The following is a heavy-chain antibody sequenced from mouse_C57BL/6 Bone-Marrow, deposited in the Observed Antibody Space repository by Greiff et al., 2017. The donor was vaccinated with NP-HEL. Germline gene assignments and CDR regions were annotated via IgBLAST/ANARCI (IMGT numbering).Heavy chain of an antibody. V-gene: IGHV5-4*01. J-gene: IGHJ2*01. CDR3: AREGNWDEGDY. D-gene: IGHD4-1*01. CDR1: GFTFSSYA. CDR2: ISDGGSYT. Sequence: DVKLQESGGGLVKPGGSLKLSCAASGFTFSSYAMSWVRQTPEKRLEWVATISDGGSYTYYPDNVKGRFTISRDNAKNNLYLQMSHLKSEDTAMYYCAREGNWDEGDYWGQGTTLTVSS.